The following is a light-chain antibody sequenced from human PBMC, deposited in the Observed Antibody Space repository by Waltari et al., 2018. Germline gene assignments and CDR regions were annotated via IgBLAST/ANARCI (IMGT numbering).Light chain of an antibody. J-gene: IGKJ1*01. CDR1: QSVSSSY. CDR3: QQYGSSSWT. V-gene: IGKV3-20*01. CDR2: GAS. Sequence: EIVLTQSPGTLSWSPGESATLSFRASQSVSSSYLAWYQQKPGQAPRLLIYGASSRATAIPDRFSGSGSGTDFTLTISRLEPEDFAVYYCQQYGSSSWTFGQGTKVEIK.